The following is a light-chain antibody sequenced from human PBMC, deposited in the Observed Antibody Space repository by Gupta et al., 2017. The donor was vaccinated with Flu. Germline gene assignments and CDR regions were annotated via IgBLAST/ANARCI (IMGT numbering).Light chain of an antibody. J-gene: IGLJ2*01. V-gene: IGLV1-40*02. Sequence: QSVITQPHSVSGAPGQRVTIACTGCSTNIGAGYDVPWYQQFPGTAPKLLIYGNSNRPSGVPDRFSGSKSGTSASLAITGLQAEDETDYYCQSYDSRLSGWVFGGGTKLTVL. CDR3: QSYDSRLSGWV. CDR1: STNIGAGYD. CDR2: GNS.